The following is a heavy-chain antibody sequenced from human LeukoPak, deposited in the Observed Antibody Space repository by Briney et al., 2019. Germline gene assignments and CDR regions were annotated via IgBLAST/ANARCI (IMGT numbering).Heavy chain of an antibody. J-gene: IGHJ4*02. Sequence: GGSLRLSCAASGFTFSSYAMSWVRQAPGKGLEWVSAISGSGGSTYYADSVKGRFTISRDNAKNSLYLQMNSLRAEDTALYYCAKGRYSSSWYDGDYFDYWGQGTLVTVSS. V-gene: IGHV3-23*01. CDR2: ISGSGGST. CDR1: GFTFSSYA. D-gene: IGHD6-13*01. CDR3: AKGRYSSSWYDGDYFDY.